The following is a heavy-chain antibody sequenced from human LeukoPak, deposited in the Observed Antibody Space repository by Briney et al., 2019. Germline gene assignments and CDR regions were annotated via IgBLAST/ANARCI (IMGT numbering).Heavy chain of an antibody. CDR2: INPNSGGT. V-gene: IGHV1-2*02. CDR1: GYTFTGYY. CDR3: ARDVDSGYYYYMDV. D-gene: IGHD1-1*01. Sequence: ASVKVSCKASGYTFTGYYMHWVRQAPGQGLEWMGWINPNSGGTNYAQKFQGRVTMTRDTSISTAYMELSRLRSDDTAVYYCARDVDSGYYYYMDVWGKGTTVTVSS. J-gene: IGHJ6*03.